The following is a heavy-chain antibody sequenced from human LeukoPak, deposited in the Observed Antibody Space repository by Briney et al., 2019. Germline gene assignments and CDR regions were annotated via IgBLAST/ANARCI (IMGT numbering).Heavy chain of an antibody. J-gene: IGHJ4*02. Sequence: GGSLRLSCAASGFTFSSFAMSWVRQAPGKGLEWVSSISSSSYIYYADSVKGRFTISRDNAKNSLYLQMNSLRAEDTAVYYCARGGYCGGDCYTAGGMSYWGQGTLVTVSS. D-gene: IGHD2-21*02. CDR2: ISSSSYI. CDR1: GFTFSSFA. CDR3: ARGGYCGGDCYTAGGMSY. V-gene: IGHV3-21*01.